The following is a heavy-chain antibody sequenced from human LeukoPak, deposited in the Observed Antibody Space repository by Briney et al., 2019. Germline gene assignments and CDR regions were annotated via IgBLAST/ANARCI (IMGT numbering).Heavy chain of an antibody. J-gene: IGHJ4*02. CDR3: AKEGDILTGYAGFDY. CDR2: ISGSGGST. Sequence: GGSLRLSCAASGFTFSSYAMGWVRQAPGKGLEWVSAISGSGGSTYYADSVKGRFTISRDNSKNTLYLQMNSLRAEDTAVYYCAKEGDILTGYAGFDYWGQGTLVTVSS. D-gene: IGHD3-9*01. V-gene: IGHV3-23*01. CDR1: GFTFSSYA.